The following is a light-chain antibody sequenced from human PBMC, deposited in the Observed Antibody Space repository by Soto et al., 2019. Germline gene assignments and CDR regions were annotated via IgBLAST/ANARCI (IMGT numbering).Light chain of an antibody. V-gene: IGKV1-39*01. Sequence: DIQMTQSPSTLSASVGDRVTITCRASQNINTDLAWYQQKPGKVPNLLIYAASSLQSGVPSRFSGSGSGTDFTLTISSLQPEDFATYYCQQSYSTPWTFGQGTKVDIK. CDR1: QNINTD. CDR3: QQSYSTPWT. J-gene: IGKJ1*01. CDR2: AAS.